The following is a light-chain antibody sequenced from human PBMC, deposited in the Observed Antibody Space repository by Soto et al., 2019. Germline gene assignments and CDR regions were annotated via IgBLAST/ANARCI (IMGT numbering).Light chain of an antibody. CDR2: KAP. J-gene: IGKJ1*01. CDR3: QQYNSYWT. CDR1: QSISSG. Sequence: DIQMTQSPSTLSASVGDRVTITCRASQSISSGLAWYQQKPGKAPKLLIYKAPSLASGVPSRFSGSGSGTEFTLTISSLQRDDFATYYCQQYNSYWTFGQGTKGEMK. V-gene: IGKV1-5*03.